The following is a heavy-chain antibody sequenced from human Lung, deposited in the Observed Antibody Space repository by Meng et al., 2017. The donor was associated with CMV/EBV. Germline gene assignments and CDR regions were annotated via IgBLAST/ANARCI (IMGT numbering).Heavy chain of an antibody. J-gene: IGHJ2*01. CDR1: GSGFTAYH. Sequence: QLVKAAAEVQKPGASVNASCKGSGSGFTAYHIRWVRQAPGQGLEWMGWMNPKSGGANYAQKFQGRVTMTRDTSISTAYMELSRLRSDDTAVYYCAREGLVGDLRYFDLWGRGTLVTVSS. V-gene: IGHV1-2*02. CDR3: AREGLVGDLRYFDL. D-gene: IGHD3-16*01. CDR2: MNPKSGGA.